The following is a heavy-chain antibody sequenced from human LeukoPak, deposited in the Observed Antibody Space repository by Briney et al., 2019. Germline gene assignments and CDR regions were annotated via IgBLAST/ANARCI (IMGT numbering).Heavy chain of an antibody. CDR1: GFTFSSYA. Sequence: PGGSLRLSCAASGFTFSSYAMSWVRQAPGQGLEWVSSLDESGSATYYADSVKGRFTISRDNSKNTLYLQMDSLRAEDTAVYYCAKKGSLVSPGNYFDYWGQGTLVTVSS. D-gene: IGHD2-2*01. CDR2: LDESGSAT. V-gene: IGHV3-23*05. CDR3: AKKGSLVSPGNYFDY. J-gene: IGHJ4*02.